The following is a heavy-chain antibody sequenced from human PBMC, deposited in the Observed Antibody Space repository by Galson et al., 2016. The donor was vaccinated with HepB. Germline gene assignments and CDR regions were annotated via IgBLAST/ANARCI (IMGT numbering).Heavy chain of an antibody. CDR3: ARVRDGYNTHFYYGMDV. CDR2: IINLYGTA. Sequence: SCKASGGTFSSYAISWVRQAPGHGLEWMGVIINLYGTANYALKFQGRVTITADESTSTAHMEVSSLRYEDTAVYYCARVRDGYNTHFYYGMDVWGQGTSVTVS. J-gene: IGHJ6*02. D-gene: IGHD5-24*01. V-gene: IGHV1-69*01. CDR1: GGTFSSYA.